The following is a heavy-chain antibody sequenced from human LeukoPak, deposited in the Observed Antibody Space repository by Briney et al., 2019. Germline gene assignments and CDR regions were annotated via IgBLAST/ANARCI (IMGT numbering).Heavy chain of an antibody. Sequence: SVKVSCKASGGTFSSYAISWVRQAPGQGLEWMGGIIPIFGTANYAQKFQGRVTITADESTSTAYMELSSLRSEDTAVYYCAREQSRDYDILTGYYAAFDIWGQGTMVTVSS. CDR3: AREQSRDYDILTGYYAAFDI. J-gene: IGHJ3*02. D-gene: IGHD3-9*01. V-gene: IGHV1-69*13. CDR1: GGTFSSYA. CDR2: IIPIFGTA.